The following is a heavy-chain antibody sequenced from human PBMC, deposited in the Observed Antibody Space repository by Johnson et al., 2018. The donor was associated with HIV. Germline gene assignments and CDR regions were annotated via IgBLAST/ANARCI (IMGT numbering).Heavy chain of an antibody. CDR1: GFTFSTYA. CDR2: ISGSGGST. D-gene: IGHD3-10*01. CDR3: ASEGDGSGAFDI. V-gene: IGHV3-23*04. J-gene: IGHJ3*02. Sequence: VQLVESGGGLVKPGGSLRLSCAASGFTFSTYAMSWVRQAPGKGLEWVSAISGSGGSTYYADSVKGRFTISRDNSKNTLYLQMNSLRAEDTAVYYCASEGDGSGAFDIWGQGTMVTVSS.